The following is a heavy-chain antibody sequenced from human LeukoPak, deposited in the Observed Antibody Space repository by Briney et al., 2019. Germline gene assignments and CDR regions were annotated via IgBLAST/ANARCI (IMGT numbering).Heavy chain of an antibody. CDR2: ISGSGGST. Sequence: GGTLRLSCAASGFTFSSYGMSWVRQAPGKGLEWVSAISGSGGSTCYADSVKGRFTISRDNSKNTLYLQMNSLRAEDTAVYYCAKGGLVHRFDPWGQGTLVTVSS. CDR3: AKGGLVHRFDP. CDR1: GFTFSSYG. J-gene: IGHJ5*02. V-gene: IGHV3-23*01.